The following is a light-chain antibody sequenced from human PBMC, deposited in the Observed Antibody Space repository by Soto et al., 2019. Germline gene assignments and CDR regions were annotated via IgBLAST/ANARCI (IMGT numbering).Light chain of an antibody. V-gene: IGLV2-14*01. CDR3: TSYTTSSTLVV. Sequence: QSVLTQPASVSGSPGQSITISCTGTSIDVGGYNYVSWYQQHPGKSPKLMIYEVSTRPSGVSNRFSGSKSGNTASLTISGLQAEDDADYYCTSYTTSSTLVVFGGGTKLTVL. CDR2: EVS. CDR1: SIDVGGYNY. J-gene: IGLJ2*01.